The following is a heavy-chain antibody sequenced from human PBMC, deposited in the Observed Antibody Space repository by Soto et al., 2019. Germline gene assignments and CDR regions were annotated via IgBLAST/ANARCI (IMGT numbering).Heavy chain of an antibody. V-gene: IGHV3-33*06. CDR3: AKLVGVTNYFDY. D-gene: IGHD1-26*01. Sequence: GGSLRLSCAASGFTFSSYGMHWVRQAPGKGLEWVAVIWYDGSNKYYADSVKGRFTISRDNSKNTLYLQMNSLRAEDTAVYYCAKLVGVTNYFDYWGQGALVTVSS. CDR2: IWYDGSNK. CDR1: GFTFSSYG. J-gene: IGHJ4*02.